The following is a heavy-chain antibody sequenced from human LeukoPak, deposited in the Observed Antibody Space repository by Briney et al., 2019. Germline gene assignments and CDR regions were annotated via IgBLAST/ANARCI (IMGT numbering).Heavy chain of an antibody. V-gene: IGHV3-33*08. Sequence: PGGSLRLSCAASGFTFSDSAMHWVRQAPGKGLEWVAVIWYDGSNKNYADSVKGRFTISRDNSKNTLYLQMNSLRAEDTAVYYCARTGYDSSGYYYVFDYWGQGTLVTVSS. CDR1: GFTFSDSA. J-gene: IGHJ4*02. D-gene: IGHD3-22*01. CDR3: ARTGYDSSGYYYVFDY. CDR2: IWYDGSNK.